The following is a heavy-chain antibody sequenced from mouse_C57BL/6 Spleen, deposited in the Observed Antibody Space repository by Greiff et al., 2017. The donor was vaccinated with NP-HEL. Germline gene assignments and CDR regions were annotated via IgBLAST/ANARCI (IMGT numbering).Heavy chain of an antibody. V-gene: IGHV1-18*01. D-gene: IGHD1-2*01. CDR1: GYTFTDYN. CDR2: INPNNGGT. J-gene: IGHJ3*01. CDR3: ASSLRRGAWFAY. Sequence: VQLQQSGPELVKPGASVKIPCKASGYTFTDYNMDWVKQSHGKSLEWIGDINPNNGGTIYNQKFKGKATLTVDKSSSTAYMELRSLTSEDTAVYYCASSLRRGAWFAYWGQGTLVTVSA.